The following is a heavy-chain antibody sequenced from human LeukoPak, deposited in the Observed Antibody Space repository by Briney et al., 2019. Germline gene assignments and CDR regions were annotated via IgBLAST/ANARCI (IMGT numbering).Heavy chain of an antibody. CDR3: ARKFCSSTTCYVAFDM. D-gene: IGHD2-2*01. J-gene: IGHJ3*02. Sequence: GESLKISCKGSGYTFTNYWIGWVRQMPGKGLEYMGIIYPRGSDTRYSPSFEGQVTISADKSISTAYLQWSSLKASDTAMYFCARKFCSSTTCYVAFDMWGQGTMVTVSS. V-gene: IGHV5-51*01. CDR2: IYPRGSDT. CDR1: GYTFTNYW.